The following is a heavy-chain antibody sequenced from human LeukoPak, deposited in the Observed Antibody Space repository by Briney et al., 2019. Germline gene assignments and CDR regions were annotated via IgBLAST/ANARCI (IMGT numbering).Heavy chain of an antibody. Sequence: ASVKVSCKXSGYTLTEVSMHWVQQAPGKGLEWMGGFDPEDGETIYAQKFQGRVTMTEDTSTDTAYMELSSLRSEDTAVYYCATVNDFWSGFGFWGQGTLVTVSS. J-gene: IGHJ4*02. D-gene: IGHD3-3*01. V-gene: IGHV1-24*01. CDR1: GYTLTEVS. CDR2: FDPEDGET. CDR3: ATVNDFWSGFGF.